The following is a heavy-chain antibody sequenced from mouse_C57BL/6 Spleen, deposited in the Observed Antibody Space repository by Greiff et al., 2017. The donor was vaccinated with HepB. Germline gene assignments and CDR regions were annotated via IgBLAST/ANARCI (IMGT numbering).Heavy chain of an antibody. D-gene: IGHD3-2*02. CDR1: GFTFSDYG. V-gene: IGHV5-17*01. Sequence: EVQGVESGGGLVKPGGSLKLSCAASGFTFSDYGMHWVRQAPEKGLAWVAYISSGSSTIYYADTVKGRFTISRDNAKNTLFLQMTSLRSEDTAMYYCARRGSDSSGSYYYAMDYWGQGTSVTVAS. CDR2: ISSGSSTI. CDR3: ARRGSDSSGSYYYAMDY. J-gene: IGHJ4*01.